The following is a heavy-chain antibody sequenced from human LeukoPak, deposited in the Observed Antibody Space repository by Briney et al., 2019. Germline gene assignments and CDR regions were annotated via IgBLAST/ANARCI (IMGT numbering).Heavy chain of an antibody. CDR1: GFTVSSNY. J-gene: IGHJ4*02. D-gene: IGHD3-10*01. V-gene: IGHV3-66*01. CDR2: IYSGGSK. CDR3: AKNYGSGTYYNFPDY. Sequence: PGGSLRLSCAASGFTVSSNYMGWVRQAPGKGLEWVSVIYSGGSKYYADSVKGRFTISRDNSKNTLYLQMDSLRAEDTAVYYCAKNYGSGTYYNFPDYWGQGTLLTVSS.